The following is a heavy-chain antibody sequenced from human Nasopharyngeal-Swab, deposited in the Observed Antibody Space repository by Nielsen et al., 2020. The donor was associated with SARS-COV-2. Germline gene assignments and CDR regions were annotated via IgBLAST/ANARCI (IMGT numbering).Heavy chain of an antibody. CDR1: GYTFTSYD. Sequence: ASVKVSCKASGYTFTSYDINWVRQATGQGLEWMGWMNPNSGNTGYAQKFQGRVTMTRNTFISTAYMELSSLRSEDTAVYYCARDYLWSSGYVFDYWGQGTLVTVSS. CDR3: ARDYLWSSGYVFDY. D-gene: IGHD3-22*01. V-gene: IGHV1-8*01. CDR2: MNPNSGNT. J-gene: IGHJ4*02.